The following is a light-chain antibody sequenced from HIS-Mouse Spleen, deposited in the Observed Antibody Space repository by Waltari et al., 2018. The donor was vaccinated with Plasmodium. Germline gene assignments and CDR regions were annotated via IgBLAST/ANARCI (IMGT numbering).Light chain of an antibody. CDR1: QSVSSN. CDR2: GAS. V-gene: IGKV3-15*01. CDR3: QQYNNWSFT. Sequence: EIVMTQSPATLSVSPGERAPLSCRASQSVSSNLDWYQQKPGQAPRLLIYGASTRATGIPARFSGSGSGTEFTLTISSLQSEDFAVYYCQQYNNWSFTFGPGTKVDIK. J-gene: IGKJ3*01.